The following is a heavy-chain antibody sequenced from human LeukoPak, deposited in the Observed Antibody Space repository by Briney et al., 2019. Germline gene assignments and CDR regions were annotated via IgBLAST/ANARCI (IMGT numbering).Heavy chain of an antibody. CDR3: ARDGQNGSPYATDV. Sequence: GGSLRLSCAASGLTFSSYDMHWVRQAAGKGLEWVSSIGATGDTYYIDSVKGRFTISRENAKKSLYLQVSSLRVEDTAVYYCARDGQNGSPYATDVWGQGTTVTVSS. J-gene: IGHJ6*02. CDR1: GLTFSSYD. V-gene: IGHV3-13*01. CDR2: IGATGDT. D-gene: IGHD3-10*01.